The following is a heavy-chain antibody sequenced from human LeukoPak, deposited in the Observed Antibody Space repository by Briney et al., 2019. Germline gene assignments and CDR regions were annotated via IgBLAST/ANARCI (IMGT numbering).Heavy chain of an antibody. CDR2: ISYSGST. CDR3: ARLCSSTSCYVSFDI. D-gene: IGHD2-2*01. J-gene: IGHJ3*02. CDR1: GGSISSSH. Sequence: PSETLSLTCTVSGGSISSSHWSWIRQPPGKGLEWIGYISYSGSTNYNPSLRSRVTISKDTFKNQFSLKPSSVTAADTAVYYCARLCSSTSCYVSFDIWGQGTMVTVSS. V-gene: IGHV4-59*08.